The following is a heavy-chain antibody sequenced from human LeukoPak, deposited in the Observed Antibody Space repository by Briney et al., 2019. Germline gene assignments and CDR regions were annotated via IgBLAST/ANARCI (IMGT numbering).Heavy chain of an antibody. CDR1: GFTVSSNY. Sequence: PGGSLRLSCTASGFTVSSNYMSWVRQAPGKGLEWVSTISASGGSIYYADSVKGRFTISRDNSKNTLFLQMNSLRAEDTAVYYCAKGKSYSGSYCDYWGQGTLVTVSS. CDR2: ISASGGSI. J-gene: IGHJ4*02. D-gene: IGHD1-26*01. V-gene: IGHV3-23*01. CDR3: AKGKSYSGSYCDY.